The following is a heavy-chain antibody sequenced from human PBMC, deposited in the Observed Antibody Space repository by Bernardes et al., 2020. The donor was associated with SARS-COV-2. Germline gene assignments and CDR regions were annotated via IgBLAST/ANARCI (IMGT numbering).Heavy chain of an antibody. CDR3: ARVPYYDFWSGYYRASTLDEYFQH. D-gene: IGHD3-3*01. Sequence: VSVQVSCKASGYTFTSYGISWVRQAPGQGLEWMGWISAYNGNTTYAQKLQGRVTMTTDTSTSTAYMELRSLRSDDTAVYYCARVPYYDFWSGYYRASTLDEYFQHWGQGTLVTVSS. CDR2: ISAYNGNT. CDR1: GYTFTSYG. J-gene: IGHJ1*01. V-gene: IGHV1-18*01.